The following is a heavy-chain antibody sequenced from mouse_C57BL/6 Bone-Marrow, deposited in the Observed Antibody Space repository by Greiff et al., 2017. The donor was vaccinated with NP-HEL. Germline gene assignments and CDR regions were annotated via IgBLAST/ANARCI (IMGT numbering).Heavy chain of an antibody. V-gene: IGHV1-69*01. CDR1: GYTFTSYW. CDR2: IDPSDSYT. Sequence: VQLQQPGAELVMPGASVKLSCKASGYTFTSYWMHWVKQRPGQGLEWIGEIDPSDSYTNYNQKFKGKSTLTVDKSSSTAYMQLSSLTSEDSAVYYCARAPLYDGYRFAYWGQGTLVTVSA. CDR3: ARAPLYDGYRFAY. J-gene: IGHJ3*01. D-gene: IGHD2-3*01.